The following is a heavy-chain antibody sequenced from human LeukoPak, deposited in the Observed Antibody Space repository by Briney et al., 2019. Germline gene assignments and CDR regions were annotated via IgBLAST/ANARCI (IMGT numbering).Heavy chain of an antibody. CDR2: IYHSGST. D-gene: IGHD3-3*01. V-gene: IGHV4-30-2*01. Sequence: SQTLSLTCTVSGGSISSGDYYWSWIRQPPGKGREWIGYIYHSGSTYYNPSLKSRVTISVDRSKNQFSLKLSSVTAADTAVYYCARVSSVWSGYYDAFDIWGQGTMVTVSS. J-gene: IGHJ3*02. CDR3: ARVSSVWSGYYDAFDI. CDR1: GGSISSGDYY.